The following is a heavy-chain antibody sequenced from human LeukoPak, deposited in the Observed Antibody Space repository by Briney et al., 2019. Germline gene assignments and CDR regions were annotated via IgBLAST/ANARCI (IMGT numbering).Heavy chain of an antibody. CDR1: GGSISSGGYS. CDR2: IYHSGST. Sequence: PSQTLSLTCAVSGGSISSGGYSWSWIRQPPGKGLEWIGYIYHSGSTYYNPSLKSRVTISVDRSKNQFSLKLGSVTAADTAVYYCARVPYDFWSGYYAYFDYWGQGTLVTVSS. D-gene: IGHD3-3*01. J-gene: IGHJ4*02. V-gene: IGHV4-30-2*01. CDR3: ARVPYDFWSGYYAYFDY.